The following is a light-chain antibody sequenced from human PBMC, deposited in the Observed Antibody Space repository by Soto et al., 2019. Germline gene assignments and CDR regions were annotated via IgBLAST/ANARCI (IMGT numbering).Light chain of an antibody. J-gene: IGKJ2*01. CDR2: GAS. CDR1: QSVSSN. Sequence: EIVMTQSPATLSVSPGERGTLSCWASQSVSSNLAWYQQKPGQAPRLLIFGASTRVTGIPARFSGSGSGTEFTLTISSLQSEDFAIYYCQQYNNGPPDTFGQGTKLEIK. CDR3: QQYNNGPPDT. V-gene: IGKV3-15*01.